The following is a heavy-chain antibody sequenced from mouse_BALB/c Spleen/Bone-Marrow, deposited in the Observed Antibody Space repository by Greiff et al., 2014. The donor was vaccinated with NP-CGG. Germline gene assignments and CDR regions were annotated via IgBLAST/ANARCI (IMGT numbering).Heavy chain of an antibody. CDR1: GFSLTSYG. D-gene: IGHD2-4*01. V-gene: IGHV2-9*02. J-gene: IGHJ3*01. CDR3: ARVSSTMITTGFAY. Sequence: VQLQQSGPGLVAPSQSLSITCTVSGFSLTSYGVHWVRQPPGKGLEWLGVIWAGGSTNYNSALMSRLSISRDNSKSQVFLKMNSLQTDDTAMYYCARVSSTMITTGFAYWGQGTLVTVSA. CDR2: IWAGGST.